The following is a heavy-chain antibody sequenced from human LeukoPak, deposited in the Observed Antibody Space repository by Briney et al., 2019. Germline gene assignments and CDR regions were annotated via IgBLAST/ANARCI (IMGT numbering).Heavy chain of an antibody. J-gene: IGHJ3*02. Sequence: GGSLRLSCAASGFTFSSYSMNWVRQAPGKGLEWVSYISSSSSTIYYADSVKGRFTISRDNAKNSLYLQMNSLRAEDTAVYYCARRYCSSTSCSSFAFDIWGQGTMVTVSS. CDR1: GFTFSSYS. CDR2: ISSSSSTI. CDR3: ARRYCSSTSCSSFAFDI. D-gene: IGHD2-2*01. V-gene: IGHV3-48*01.